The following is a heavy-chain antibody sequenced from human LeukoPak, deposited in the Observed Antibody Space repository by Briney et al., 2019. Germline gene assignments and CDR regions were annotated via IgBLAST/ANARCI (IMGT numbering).Heavy chain of an antibody. CDR2: IYHSGST. D-gene: IGHD3-9*01. Sequence: PSETLSLTCTVSGYSISSGYYWGWIRQPPGKGLEWIGSIYHSGSTYYNPSLKSRVTISVDTSKNQFSLKLSSVTAADTAVYYCARLQPYYDILTGYSTYYMDVWGKGTTVTVSS. V-gene: IGHV4-38-2*02. CDR3: ARLQPYYDILTGYSTYYMDV. CDR1: GYSISSGYY. J-gene: IGHJ6*03.